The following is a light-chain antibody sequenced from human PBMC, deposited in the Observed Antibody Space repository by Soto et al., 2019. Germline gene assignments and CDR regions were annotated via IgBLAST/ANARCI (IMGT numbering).Light chain of an antibody. J-gene: IGKJ1*01. CDR1: QSVLYSSNNKNY. Sequence: DIVLTHSPDSLAVSLGERATINCKSSQSVLYSSNNKNYLAWYKQKPGQPPKLLIYWASTRESGVPDRFSGGGSGTDFTLTISSLHAEDVAVYYCQQYYSTWTFGQGTKVDI. CDR2: WAS. V-gene: IGKV4-1*01. CDR3: QQYYSTWT.